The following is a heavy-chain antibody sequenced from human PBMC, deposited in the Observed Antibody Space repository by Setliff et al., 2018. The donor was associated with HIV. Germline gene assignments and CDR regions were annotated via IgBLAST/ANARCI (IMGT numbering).Heavy chain of an antibody. CDR3: ARDRSNYVGLDAFDI. J-gene: IGHJ3*02. D-gene: IGHD4-4*01. CDR2: IIPIFGTA. Sequence: WASVKVSCKASGGTFSSYAISWVRQAPGQGLEWMGGIIPIFGTANYAQKFQGRVTITADESTSTAYMELSSLRSEDTAVYYCARDRSNYVGLDAFDIWGQGTMVTVSS. CDR1: GGTFSSYA. V-gene: IGHV1-69*13.